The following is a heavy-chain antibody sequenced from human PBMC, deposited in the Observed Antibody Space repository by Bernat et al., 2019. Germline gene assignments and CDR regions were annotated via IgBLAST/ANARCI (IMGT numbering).Heavy chain of an antibody. D-gene: IGHD5-12*01. CDR2: IKQDGSEK. Sequence: EVQLVESGGGSVQPGGSLRLSCAASGFTFSSYWMSWVRQAPGKGLEWVANIKQDGSEKYYVDSVKGRFTISRDNAKNSLYLQMNSLRAEDTAVYYCAGGLVATSNVPFDYWGQGTLVTVSS. J-gene: IGHJ4*02. V-gene: IGHV3-7*01. CDR3: AGGLVATSNVPFDY. CDR1: GFTFSSYW.